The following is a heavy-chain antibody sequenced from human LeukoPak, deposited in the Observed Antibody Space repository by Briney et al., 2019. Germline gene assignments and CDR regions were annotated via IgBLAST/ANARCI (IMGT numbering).Heavy chain of an antibody. Sequence: SETLSLTCTVSGGSISSYYWSWIRQPPGKGLEWIGYIYYSGSTNYNPSLKSRVTISVDTSKNQFSLKLSSVTAADTAVYYCARDLGAGVPSGDAFDIWGQGTMVTVSS. V-gene: IGHV4-59*01. CDR2: IYYSGST. CDR1: GGSISSYY. D-gene: IGHD6-25*01. J-gene: IGHJ3*02. CDR3: ARDLGAGVPSGDAFDI.